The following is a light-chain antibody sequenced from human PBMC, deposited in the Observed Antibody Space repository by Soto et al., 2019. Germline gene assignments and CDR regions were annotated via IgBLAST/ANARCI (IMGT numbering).Light chain of an antibody. CDR3: QQYNNWPQT. J-gene: IGKJ1*01. CDR2: GAS. V-gene: IGKV3-15*01. Sequence: EIVLRQSIATLSVSPGERATLSCRASQSVSSNLAWYQQKPGQAPRLLIYGASTRATGIPARFSGSGSGTEFTLTISSLQSEDFAVYYCQQYNNWPQTFGQGTKVDIK. CDR1: QSVSSN.